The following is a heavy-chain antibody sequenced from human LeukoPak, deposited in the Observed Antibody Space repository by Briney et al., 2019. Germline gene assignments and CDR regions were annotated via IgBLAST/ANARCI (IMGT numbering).Heavy chain of an antibody. V-gene: IGHV3-7*01. CDR3: ARDEDYYDSSGYYSGFDY. D-gene: IGHD3-22*01. CDR1: GFTFSGYW. CDR2: IKQDGSEK. Sequence: PGGSLRLSCAASGFTFSGYWMTWVRQAPGKGLGWVANIKQDGSEKNYVDSVKGRFTISRDNAKNSLYLQMNSLRAEDTAVYYCARDEDYYDSSGYYSGFDYWGQGTLVTVSS. J-gene: IGHJ4*02.